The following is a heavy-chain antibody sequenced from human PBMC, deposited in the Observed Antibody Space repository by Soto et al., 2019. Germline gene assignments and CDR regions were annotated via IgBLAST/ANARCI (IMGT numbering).Heavy chain of an antibody. CDR1: GFTVSSNY. J-gene: IGHJ3*02. D-gene: IGHD3-16*01. Sequence: EVQLVESGGGLVQPGGSLRLSCAASGFTVSSNYMSWFRQAPGKGLEWVSVIYSGGSTYYADSVKGRFTISRDNSKNTLYLQMNSLRAEDTAVYYCARGLVITFGGFNAFDIWGQGTMVTVSS. CDR3: ARGLVITFGGFNAFDI. CDR2: IYSGGST. V-gene: IGHV3-66*01.